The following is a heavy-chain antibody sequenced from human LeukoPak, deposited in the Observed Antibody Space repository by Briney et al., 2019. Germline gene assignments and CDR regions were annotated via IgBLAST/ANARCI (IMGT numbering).Heavy chain of an antibody. CDR2: INPSGGST. CDR3: ARPLRRDDLFDY. CDR1: VYTFTIYY. Sequence: GASVTVSFKASVYTFTIYYMHWVRQAPGQGLEWMGIINPSGGSTSYAQKFQGRVTMTRDTSTSTVYMELSSLRSEDTAVYYCARPLRRDDLFDYWGQGTLVTVSS. V-gene: IGHV1-46*01. J-gene: IGHJ4*02. D-gene: IGHD5-24*01.